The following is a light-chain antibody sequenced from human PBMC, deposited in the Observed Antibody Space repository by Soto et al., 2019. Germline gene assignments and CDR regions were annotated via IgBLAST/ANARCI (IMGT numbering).Light chain of an antibody. CDR3: SSYAGSNNLV. CDR2: DVT. J-gene: IGLJ2*01. V-gene: IGLV2-8*01. Sequence: QSALTQPPSASGSPGQSVAISCTGTSSDVGGYNDVSWYQQHPGKAPKLMIYDVTKRPSGVPDRFSGSKSGNTASLTVSGLHAEDEDDYYCSSYAGSNNLVFGGGTKLTVL. CDR1: SSDVGGYND.